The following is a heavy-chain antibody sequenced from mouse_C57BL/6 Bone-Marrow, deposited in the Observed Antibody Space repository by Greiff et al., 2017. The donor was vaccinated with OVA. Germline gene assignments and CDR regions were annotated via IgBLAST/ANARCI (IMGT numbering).Heavy chain of an antibody. CDR1: GYTFTSYW. CDR2: IDPSDSYT. V-gene: IGHV1-69*01. Sequence: VQLQQPGAELVMPGASVKLSCKASGYTFTSYWMHWVKQRPGQGLEWIGEIDPSDSYTNYNQKFKGKSTLTVDKSSSTAYMQLSSLTSEDSAVYYCATYCGSSYVGWYFDVWGTGTTVTVSS. J-gene: IGHJ1*03. D-gene: IGHD1-1*01. CDR3: ATYCGSSYVGWYFDV.